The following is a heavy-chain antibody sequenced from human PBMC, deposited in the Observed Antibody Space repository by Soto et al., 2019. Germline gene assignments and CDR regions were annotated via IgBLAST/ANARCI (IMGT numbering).Heavy chain of an antibody. CDR3: ARDTAQRKFGELSHYYYMDV. CDR2: IYYSGST. D-gene: IGHD3-10*01. J-gene: IGHJ6*03. CDR1: GGSISSGGYY. Sequence: QVQLQESGPGLVKPSQTLSLTCTVSGGSISSGGYYWSWIRQHPGKGLEWIGYIYYSGSTYYNPSLKSRATISVDTSKNQFSLKLSSVTAADTAVYYCARDTAQRKFGELSHYYYMDVWGKGTTVTVSS. V-gene: IGHV4-31*03.